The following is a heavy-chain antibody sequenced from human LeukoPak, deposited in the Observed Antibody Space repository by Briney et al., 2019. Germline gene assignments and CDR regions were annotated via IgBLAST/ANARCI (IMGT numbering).Heavy chain of an antibody. CDR1: GFTFSTHW. CDR2: ISTDGSTT. Sequence: PGGSLRLSCAASGFTFSTHWMLWLRQAPGEGLAWVSCISTDGSTTGYAESVKGRFTVSRDNAKNTLYLQMNSLRPEDTAVYYCATSAWYSSNPLPQGGQGTLVTASS. CDR3: ATSAWYSSNPLPQ. J-gene: IGHJ4*02. V-gene: IGHV3-74*01. D-gene: IGHD6-19*01.